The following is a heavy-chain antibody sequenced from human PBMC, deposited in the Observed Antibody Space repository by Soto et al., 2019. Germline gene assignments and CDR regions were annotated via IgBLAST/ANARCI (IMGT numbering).Heavy chain of an antibody. CDR3: ARDEAIVGATKDPQSFDY. J-gene: IGHJ4*02. CDR2: INPSGGST. CDR1: GYTFPSYY. V-gene: IGHV1-46*01. D-gene: IGHD1-26*01. Sequence: ASVKVSCKASGYTFPSYYMHWVRQAPGQGLEWMGIINPSGGSTSYAQKFQGRVTMTRDTSTSTVYMELSSLRSEDTAVYYCARDEAIVGATKDPQSFDYWGQGTLVTVSS.